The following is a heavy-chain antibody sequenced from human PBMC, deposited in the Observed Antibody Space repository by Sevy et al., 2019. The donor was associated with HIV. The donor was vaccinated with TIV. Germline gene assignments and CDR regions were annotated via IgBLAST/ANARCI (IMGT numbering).Heavy chain of an antibody. CDR1: GFTFSSYW. Sequence: GGSLRLSCAASGFTFSSYWMSWVRQAPGKGLEWAANIKQDGSEKYYVDSVKGRFTISRDNAKNSLYLQMNSLRAEDTAVYYCASSLGELSFFYYYYMDVWGKGTTVTVSS. D-gene: IGHD3-16*02. V-gene: IGHV3-7*01. CDR2: IKQDGSEK. J-gene: IGHJ6*03. CDR3: ASSLGELSFFYYYYMDV.